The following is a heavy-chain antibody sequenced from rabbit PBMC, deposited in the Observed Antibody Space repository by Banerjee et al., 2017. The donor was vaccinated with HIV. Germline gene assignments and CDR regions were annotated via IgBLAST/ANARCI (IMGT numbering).Heavy chain of an antibody. CDR2: IYAGSSGST. CDR1: GFSISSAYW. CDR3: ARDLAGVIGWNFNL. J-gene: IGHJ4*01. V-gene: IGHV1S45*01. D-gene: IGHD4-1*01. Sequence: QEQLEESGGDLVKPEGSLTLTCTASGFSISSAYWIYWVRQAPGKGLEWIACIYAGSSGSTYYASWAKGRFTISKTSSTTVTLQMTSLTAADTATYFCARDLAGVIGWNFNLWGPGTLVTVS.